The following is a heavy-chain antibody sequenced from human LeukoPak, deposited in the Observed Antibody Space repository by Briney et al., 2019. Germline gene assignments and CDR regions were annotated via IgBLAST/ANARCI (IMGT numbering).Heavy chain of an antibody. J-gene: IGHJ4*02. CDR3: ARHRGFDYGDYELDY. CDR2: IYHSGST. D-gene: IGHD4-17*01. V-gene: IGHV4-38-2*01. Sequence: SETLSLTCAVSGYSISSGYYWGWIRPPPGKGLEWIGSIYHSGSTYYNPSLKSRVTISVDTSKNQFSLKLSSVTAADTAVYYCARHRGFDYGDYELDYWGQGTLVTVS. CDR1: GYSISSGYY.